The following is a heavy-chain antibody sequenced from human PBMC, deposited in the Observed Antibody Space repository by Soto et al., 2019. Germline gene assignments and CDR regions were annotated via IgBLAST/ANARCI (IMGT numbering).Heavy chain of an antibody. J-gene: IGHJ4*02. D-gene: IGHD4-17*01. CDR2: ISSSSSYI. CDR1: GFTFSSYS. V-gene: IGHV3-21*01. CDR3: PRDRDYGDYAFDY. Sequence: EGSLRLSCAASGFTFSSYSMNWVRQAPGKGLEWVSSISSSSSYIYYADSVNGRFTISRDNAKNSLYLQMNSLRAEDTAVYYCPRDRDYGDYAFDYWGQGTLVTVSS.